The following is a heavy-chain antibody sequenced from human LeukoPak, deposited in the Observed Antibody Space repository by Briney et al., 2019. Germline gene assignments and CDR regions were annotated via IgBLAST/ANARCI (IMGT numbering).Heavy chain of an antibody. Sequence: PGGSLRLSCAASGFTVSSNHMSWVRQAPGKGLEWVSVISRDGSTYYADSVKGRFTISRDKSKNTLYLQVNSLRAEDTAVYSCARARSGNYFDYWGQGTLVTVSS. D-gene: IGHD3-3*01. V-gene: IGHV3-53*01. CDR3: ARARSGNYFDY. CDR2: ISRDGST. CDR1: GFTVSSNH. J-gene: IGHJ4*02.